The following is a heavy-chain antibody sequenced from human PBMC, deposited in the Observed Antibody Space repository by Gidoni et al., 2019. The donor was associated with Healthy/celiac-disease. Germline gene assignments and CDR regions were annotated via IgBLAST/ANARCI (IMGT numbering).Heavy chain of an antibody. CDR1: GGTFSSYA. CDR2: IIPIFGTA. D-gene: IGHD4-17*01. CDR3: ASDYGDYSTWAFDI. J-gene: IGHJ3*02. Sequence: QVQLVQSGAEVKKPGSSVKISCKASGGTFSSYAISWVRQAPGQGLEWMGGIIPIFGTANYAQKFQGRVTITADESTSTAYMELSSLRSEDTAVYYCASDYGDYSTWAFDIWGQGTMVTVSS. V-gene: IGHV1-69*01.